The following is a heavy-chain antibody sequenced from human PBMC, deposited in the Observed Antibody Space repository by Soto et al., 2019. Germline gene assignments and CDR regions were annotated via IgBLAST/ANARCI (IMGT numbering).Heavy chain of an antibody. Sequence: SETLSLTCAVSGGSISGYYWSWIRQPPGRGLEWIGEINPSGTTNYNPSLKGRAAMSVDTSKNQFSVRLSSVTAADTAVYYCAREFYFDSSGHQFEYSGRGAFVTVSS. V-gene: IGHV4-34*01. J-gene: IGHJ4*02. D-gene: IGHD3-22*01. CDR2: INPSGTT. CDR1: GGSISGYY. CDR3: AREFYFDSSGHQFEY.